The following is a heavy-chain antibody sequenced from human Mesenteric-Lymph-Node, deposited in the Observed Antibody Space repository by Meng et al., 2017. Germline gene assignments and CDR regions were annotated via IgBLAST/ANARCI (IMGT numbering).Heavy chain of an antibody. J-gene: IGHJ4*02. CDR2: IGTAGDT. CDR3: ARDVAY. V-gene: IGHV3-13*01. CDR1: GFTFSSYD. Sequence: GRLVGSGGGLVQPGGSLRLSCAASGFTFSSYDMHWVRQATGKGLEWVSAIGTAGDTYYPGSVKGRFTISRENAKNTLSLQMNNMRAEDTAVYYCARDVAYWGQGTLVTVSS.